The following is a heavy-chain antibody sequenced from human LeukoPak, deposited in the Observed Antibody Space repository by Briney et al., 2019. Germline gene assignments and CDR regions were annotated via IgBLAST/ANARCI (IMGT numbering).Heavy chain of an antibody. Sequence: GGSLRLSCEASGFTFGSFAKYWVRHAPGKGLDLNSSILGCGGSPHYRDSVKGRFTISRDNSKNTVYLQINSLRAEDTAVYYCGKTTAGYSSGQKPAWPVDYWGQGTLVTVSS. CDR1: GFTFGSFA. J-gene: IGHJ4*02. D-gene: IGHD5-18*01. V-gene: IGHV3-23*01. CDR2: ILGCGGSP. CDR3: GKTTAGYSSGQKPAWPVDY.